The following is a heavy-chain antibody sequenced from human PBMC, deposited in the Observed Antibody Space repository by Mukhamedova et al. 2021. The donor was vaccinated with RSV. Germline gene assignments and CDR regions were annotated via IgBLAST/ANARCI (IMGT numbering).Heavy chain of an antibody. V-gene: IGHV3-11*04. CDR3: ARFVAVNWFEP. J-gene: IGHJ5*02. CDR2: ISSSGSTI. Sequence: GKGLEWVSYISSSGSTIDYADSVKGRFTISRDNAKNSLYLQMNSLRAEDTAVYYCARFVAVNWFEPWGQGTLVTVSS. D-gene: IGHD6-19*01.